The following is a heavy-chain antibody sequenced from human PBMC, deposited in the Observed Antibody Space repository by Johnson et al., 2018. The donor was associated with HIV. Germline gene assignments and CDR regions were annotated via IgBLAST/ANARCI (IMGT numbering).Heavy chain of an antibody. J-gene: IGHJ3*02. D-gene: IGHD1-26*01. Sequence: VQLVESGGGLVQPGRSLTLSCAASGFTFHDYAMHWVRQAPGKGLEWVSGINWNSGSIGYADSVKGRFTISRDSAKNSLYLQMNSLRAEDTAVYYCTTGYSGSYLGAFDIWGQGTMVTVSS. CDR1: GFTFHDYA. V-gene: IGHV3-9*01. CDR2: INWNSGSI. CDR3: TTGYSGSYLGAFDI.